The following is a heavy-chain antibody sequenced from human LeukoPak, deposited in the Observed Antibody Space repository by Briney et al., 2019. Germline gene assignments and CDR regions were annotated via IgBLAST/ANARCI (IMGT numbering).Heavy chain of an antibody. J-gene: IGHJ4*02. Sequence: GGSLRLSCAAPGFTFSNYNMNWVRQAPGKGLEWVSFISSSSIYIYYADSVQGRFTISRDNAKNSLYLQMNSLRADDTAVYYCARDKRSYRESDYWGQGTLVTVSS. CDR3: ARDKRSYRESDY. V-gene: IGHV3-21*01. CDR1: GFTFSNYN. CDR2: ISSSSIYI. D-gene: IGHD1-26*01.